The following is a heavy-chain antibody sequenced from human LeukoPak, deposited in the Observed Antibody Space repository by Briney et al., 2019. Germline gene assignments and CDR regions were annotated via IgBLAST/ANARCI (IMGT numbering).Heavy chain of an antibody. J-gene: IGHJ2*01. CDR1: GFTFSSYE. CDR2: ISSSGSTI. Sequence: GRSLRLSCAASGFTFSSYEMNWVRQAPGKGLEWVSYISSSGSTIYYADSVKGRFTISRDNAKNSLYLQMNSLRAEDTAVYYCAREGVWMADTGEPRGYFDLWGRGTLVTVSS. V-gene: IGHV3-48*03. CDR3: AREGVWMADTGEPRGYFDL. D-gene: IGHD1-14*01.